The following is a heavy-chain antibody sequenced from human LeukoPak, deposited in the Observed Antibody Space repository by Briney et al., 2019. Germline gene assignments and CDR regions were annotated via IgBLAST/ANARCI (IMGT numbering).Heavy chain of an antibody. CDR1: GGSFSGYY. D-gene: IGHD1-26*01. Sequence: PSETLSLTCAVYGGSFSGYYWSWIRQPPGKGLEWIGEINHGGSTNYNPSLKSRVTISVDTSKNQFSLKLSSVTAADTAVYYCAREATNAFDIWGQGTMVTVSS. V-gene: IGHV4-34*01. CDR2: INHGGST. J-gene: IGHJ3*02. CDR3: AREATNAFDI.